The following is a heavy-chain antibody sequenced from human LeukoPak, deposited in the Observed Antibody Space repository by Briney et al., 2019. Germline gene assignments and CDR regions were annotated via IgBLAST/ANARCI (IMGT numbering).Heavy chain of an antibody. J-gene: IGHJ4*02. Sequence: EGSLRLSCAASGFVFSSYGMHWVRQAPGHGLEWVAFMPYDGTNKYYADSVKGRFTISRDNSKITLYLQMNSLRPADTAVYYCGKNPWIYGDYGGGYWGQGTLVSVSS. D-gene: IGHD4-17*01. CDR1: GFVFSSYG. CDR2: MPYDGTNK. CDR3: GKNPWIYGDYGGGY. V-gene: IGHV3-30*02.